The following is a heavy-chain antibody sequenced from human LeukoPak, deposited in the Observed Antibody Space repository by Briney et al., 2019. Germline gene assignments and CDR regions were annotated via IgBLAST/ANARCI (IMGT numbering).Heavy chain of an antibody. CDR3: ARQEYSSSPIDY. J-gene: IGHJ4*02. CDR2: IYPGDSDT. D-gene: IGHD6-6*01. CDR1: GYSFTSYW. V-gene: IGHV5-51*01. Sequence: LGESLKISCKGSGYSFTSYWIGWVRQMPGKGLEGMGIIYPGDSDTRYSPSFQGQVTISADKSISTAYLQWSSLKASDTDMYYCARQEYSSSPIDYWGQGTLVTVSS.